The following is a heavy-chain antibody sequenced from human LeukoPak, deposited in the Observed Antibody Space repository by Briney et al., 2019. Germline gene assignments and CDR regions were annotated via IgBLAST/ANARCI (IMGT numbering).Heavy chain of an antibody. CDR1: GYTFTSYY. Sequence: ASVKVSCKASGYTFTSYYIHWVRQAPGQGLEWMGIINPSGGSTSYEQKFQGRVTMTRDTSTSTVYMELSSLRSEDTAVYYCAREAGTAMAPFDYWGQGTLVTVSS. V-gene: IGHV1-46*01. D-gene: IGHD5-18*01. CDR3: AREAGTAMAPFDY. J-gene: IGHJ4*02. CDR2: INPSGGST.